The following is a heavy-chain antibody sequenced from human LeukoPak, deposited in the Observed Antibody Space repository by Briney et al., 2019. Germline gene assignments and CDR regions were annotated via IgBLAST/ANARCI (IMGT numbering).Heavy chain of an antibody. CDR2: INHSWST. V-gene: IGHV4-38-2*02. D-gene: IGHD3-16*01. CDR1: GYSISNNFY. CDR3: ARETSQKGAHYMDV. Sequence: PSETLSLTCTVSGYSISNNFYWAWIRQSPGKGLEWIVSINHSWSTYYNPSLKSRVTISVDTSKNQFSLKLSSVTAADTAVYYCARETSQKGAHYMDVWGKGTTVTISS. J-gene: IGHJ6*03.